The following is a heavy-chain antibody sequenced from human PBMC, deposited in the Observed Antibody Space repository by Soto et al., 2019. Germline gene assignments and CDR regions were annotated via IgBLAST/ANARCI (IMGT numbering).Heavy chain of an antibody. Sequence: EVQLVESGGGLVQPGGSLRLSCTASGFAVSSNYMNWVRQAPGKGLEWVSIIYSDGTTYYADSVKVRFAISRDSSKNTLFLQMNSLRAEDTAVYYCARGGYTSGWGHWFFDLWGRGTLVTVSS. V-gene: IGHV3-66*01. CDR3: ARGGYTSGWGHWFFDL. J-gene: IGHJ2*01. CDR2: IYSDGTT. CDR1: GFAVSSNY. D-gene: IGHD6-19*01.